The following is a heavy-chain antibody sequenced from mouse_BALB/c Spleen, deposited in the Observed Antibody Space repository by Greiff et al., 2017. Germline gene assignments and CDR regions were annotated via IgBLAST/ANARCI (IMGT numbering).Heavy chain of an antibody. CDR2: IYPGNSDT. D-gene: IGHD2-2*01. Sequence: EVQLQQSGTVLARPGASVKMSCKASGYSFTSYWMHWVKQRPGQGLEWIGAIYPGNSDTSYNQKFKGKAKLTAVTSASTAYMERSSLTKEDSAVYYCTREGHYGYGRGFAYWGQGTLVTVSA. J-gene: IGHJ3*01. V-gene: IGHV1-5*01. CDR3: TREGHYGYGRGFAY. CDR1: GYSFTSYW.